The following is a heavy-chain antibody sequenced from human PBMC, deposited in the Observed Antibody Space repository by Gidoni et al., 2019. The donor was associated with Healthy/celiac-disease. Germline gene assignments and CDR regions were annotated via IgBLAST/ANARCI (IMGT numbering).Heavy chain of an antibody. CDR1: GFTFSDYY. Sequence: QVQLVESGGGLVKPGGSRRLSGAASGFTFSDYYMSWIRQAPGKVLEWVSYISSSGSTIYYADSVKGRFTIFRDNAKNSLYLQMNSLRAEDTAVYYCARDPHVGATDYWGQGTLVTVSS. D-gene: IGHD1-26*01. J-gene: IGHJ4*02. CDR2: ISSSGSTI. V-gene: IGHV3-11*01. CDR3: ARDPHVGATDY.